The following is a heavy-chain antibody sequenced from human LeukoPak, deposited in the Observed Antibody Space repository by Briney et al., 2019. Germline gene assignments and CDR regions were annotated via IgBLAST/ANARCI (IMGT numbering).Heavy chain of an antibody. Sequence: PGRSLRLSYSASGLTFSSSGMRSVRQAPGKGLEWDAIISYDGSNKYYADGVKGRFTISRDNSKNTLYLQVNSLRAEDTAVYYCVPWESSGWSDVDYWGQGTLVTVSS. CDR2: ISYDGSNK. J-gene: IGHJ4*02. D-gene: IGHD6-19*01. CDR3: VPWESSGWSDVDY. CDR1: GLTFSSSG. V-gene: IGHV3-30*03.